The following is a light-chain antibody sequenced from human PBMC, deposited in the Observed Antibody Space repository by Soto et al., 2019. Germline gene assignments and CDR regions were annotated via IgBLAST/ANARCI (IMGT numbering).Light chain of an antibody. CDR2: AAS. CDR1: QSISSY. V-gene: IGKV1-39*01. CDR3: QQDYSFPRT. Sequence: DNQITQSPSSLSASVGDRVTMTCRASQSISSYLNWYQQKPGKAPKLLIYAASSLQSGVPSRFSGSGSGTDFTLTIRGLQSEDFATYYRQQDYSFPRTFGQGTKVDI. J-gene: IGKJ1*01.